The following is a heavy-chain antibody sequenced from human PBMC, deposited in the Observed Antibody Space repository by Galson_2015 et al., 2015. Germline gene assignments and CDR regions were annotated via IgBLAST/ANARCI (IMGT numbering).Heavy chain of an antibody. Sequence: SLRLSCAASGFTFSSYGMHWVRQAPGKGLEWVAVISYDGSNKYYADSVKGRFTISRDNSKNTLYLQMNSLRAEDTAVYYCAKGLGRWELLTAFDIWGQGTMVTVSS. V-gene: IGHV3-30*18. CDR1: GFTFSSYG. J-gene: IGHJ3*02. CDR2: ISYDGSNK. CDR3: AKGLGRWELLTAFDI. D-gene: IGHD1-26*01.